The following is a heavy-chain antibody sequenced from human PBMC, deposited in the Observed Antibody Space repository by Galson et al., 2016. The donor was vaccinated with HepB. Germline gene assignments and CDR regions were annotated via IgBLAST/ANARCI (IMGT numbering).Heavy chain of an antibody. V-gene: IGHV4-31*03. J-gene: IGHJ6*02. D-gene: IGHD6-13*01. CDR2: INYSGVT. CDR3: ARLKQLERKDGYYYYAMDV. CDR1: RDSITRSDYY. Sequence: TLSLTCSVTRDSITRSDYYWGWIRQHPGKGLQWIGNINYSGVTSYNPSLESRVTISVDTSKNHFSLNLRSVTAADTAVYYCARLKQLERKDGYYYYAMDVWGQGTTVTVSS.